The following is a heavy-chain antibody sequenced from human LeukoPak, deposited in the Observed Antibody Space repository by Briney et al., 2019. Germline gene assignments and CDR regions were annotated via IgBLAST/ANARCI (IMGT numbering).Heavy chain of an antibody. CDR2: ISNDGSHR. Sequence: GGSLRLSCAASGFTFSRFSMHWVRQAPGNGLEWVAVISNDGSHRYYADSVKGRFTISRDNSKNTLSLEMNTLRPEDTALFYCARDPNRLADYGGDYFDHWGQGTLVTVSS. CDR3: ARDPNRLADYGGDYFDH. D-gene: IGHD4-23*01. J-gene: IGHJ4*02. CDR1: GFTFSRFS. V-gene: IGHV3-30*04.